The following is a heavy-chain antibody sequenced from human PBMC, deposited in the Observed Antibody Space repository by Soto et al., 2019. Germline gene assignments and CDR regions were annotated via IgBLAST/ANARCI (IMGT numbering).Heavy chain of an antibody. CDR1: GYTFTMHK. J-gene: IGHJ4*02. Sequence: QVQLVQSGPEVKKAGASVRVSCTASGYTFTMHKMHWVRQAPGQALEWMGLTDPSGGHTTYAQKFQGRVYMTGDTSTDTVYLELSSLRSEDTAVYYCARDAAFAFVVGATTIADFWGQGTLVTVSS. CDR2: TDPSGGHT. V-gene: IGHV1-46*01. D-gene: IGHD1-26*01. CDR3: ARDAAFAFVVGATTIADF.